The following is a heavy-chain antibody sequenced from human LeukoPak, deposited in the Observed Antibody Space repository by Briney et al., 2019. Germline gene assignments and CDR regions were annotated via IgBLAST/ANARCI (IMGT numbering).Heavy chain of an antibody. CDR3: ARVEMGSGLDY. Sequence: GASVKVSCKASGYTFTSYAMNWVRQAPGQGLEWMGWINTNTGSPTYAQGFTGRFVFSLDTSVSTAYLQISSLKTEDTAVYYCARVEMGSGLDYWGQGTLVTVSS. J-gene: IGHJ4*02. D-gene: IGHD6-19*01. CDR2: INTNTGSP. V-gene: IGHV7-4-1*02. CDR1: GYTFTSYA.